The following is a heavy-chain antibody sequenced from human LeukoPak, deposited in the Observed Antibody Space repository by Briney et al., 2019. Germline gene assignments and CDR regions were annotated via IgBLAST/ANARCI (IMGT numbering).Heavy chain of an antibody. D-gene: IGHD2-21*01. Sequence: SETLSLTCAVYGGSFSGYYWSWIRQPPGKGLEWIGEVNHSGNTNYNPSLKSRVTISVDTSKNQFSLNLNSVTAADTAVYYCARVWPDVWGQGTTVTVSS. CDR1: GGSFSGYY. J-gene: IGHJ6*02. CDR3: ARVWPDV. V-gene: IGHV4-34*01. CDR2: VNHSGNT.